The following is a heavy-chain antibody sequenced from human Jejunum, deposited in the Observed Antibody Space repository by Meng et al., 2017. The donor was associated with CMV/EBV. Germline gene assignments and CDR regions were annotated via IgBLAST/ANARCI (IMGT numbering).Heavy chain of an antibody. CDR2: VDYTGGA. CDR3: ARDSLSGGSNF. CDR1: GASVNSRDFY. Sequence: TCTVSGASVNSRDFYWSWIRQPPGGGLEWICYVDYTGGANYNSSLESRVVISVDISKNQISLELHTVTAADTAVYFCARDSLSGGSNFWGQGTLVTVSS. D-gene: IGHD3-16*01. V-gene: IGHV4-61*08. J-gene: IGHJ4*02.